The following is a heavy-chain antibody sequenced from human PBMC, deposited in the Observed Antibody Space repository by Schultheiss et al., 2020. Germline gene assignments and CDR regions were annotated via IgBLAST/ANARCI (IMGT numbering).Heavy chain of an antibody. CDR3: ARQDYGVFDY. V-gene: IGHV4-39*07. CDR2: IYYSGST. CDR1: GGSISSSSYY. D-gene: IGHD4-17*01. Sequence: SETLSLTCTVSGGSISSSSYYWGWIRQPPGKGLEWIGYIYYSGSTYYNSSLKSRVTISVDRSKNQFSLKLSSVTAADTAVYYCARQDYGVFDYWGQGTLVTVSS. J-gene: IGHJ4*02.